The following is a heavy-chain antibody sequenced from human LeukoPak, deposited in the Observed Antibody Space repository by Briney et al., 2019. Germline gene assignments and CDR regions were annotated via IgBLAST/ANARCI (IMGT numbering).Heavy chain of an antibody. V-gene: IGHV3-7*01. CDR3: ARDWFHAIDY. CDR1: GFTFSTYW. Sequence: GGSLRLSCAASGFTFSTYWMSWVRQAPGKGLEWVANIKQDGSEKYYVDSVKGRFTISRDNAKNTLHLQMNSLRAEDTAVYYCARDWFHAIDYWGQGTLVTVSS. J-gene: IGHJ4*02. CDR2: IKQDGSEK. D-gene: IGHD2/OR15-2a*01.